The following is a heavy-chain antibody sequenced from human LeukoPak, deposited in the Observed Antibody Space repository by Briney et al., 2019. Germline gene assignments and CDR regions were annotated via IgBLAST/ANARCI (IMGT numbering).Heavy chain of an antibody. CDR3: AKDDIDAFDI. CDR1: GFTFSSYG. V-gene: IGHV3-30*02. CDR2: IRYDGSNK. Sequence: PGGSLRLSCAASGFTFSSYGMHWVRQAPGKGLEWVAFIRYDGSNKYYADSVKGRFTISRDNSKNTLYLQVNSLRAEDTAVYYCAKDDIDAFDIWGQGTMVTVSS. J-gene: IGHJ3*02.